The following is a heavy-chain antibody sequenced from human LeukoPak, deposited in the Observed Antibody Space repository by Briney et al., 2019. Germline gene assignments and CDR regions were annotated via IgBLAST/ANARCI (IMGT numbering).Heavy chain of an antibody. Sequence: SETLSLTCTVSGGSISGSGYYWGWIRQPPGKGLGWIGSIFYSGSTYYNPSLKSRVTISVDTSKNQFSLKVTSVTAADTAVYYCARVGRGGYRPDYWGQGTLVTVSS. CDR1: GGSISGSGYY. D-gene: IGHD5-24*01. V-gene: IGHV4-39*01. CDR2: IFYSGST. CDR3: ARVGRGGYRPDY. J-gene: IGHJ4*02.